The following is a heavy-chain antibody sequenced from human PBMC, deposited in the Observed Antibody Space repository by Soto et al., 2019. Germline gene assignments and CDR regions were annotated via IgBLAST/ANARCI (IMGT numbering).Heavy chain of an antibody. CDR3: ALWVVPAANAVRV. CDR2: ISSSSSYI. Sequence: GGSLRLSCAASGFTFSSYSVNWVRQAPGKGLEWVSSISSSSSYIYYADSVKGRFTISRDNAKNSLYLQMNSLRAEDTAVYYCALWVVPAANAVRVGGQGTTVTVSS. D-gene: IGHD2-2*01. V-gene: IGHV3-21*01. CDR1: GFTFSSYS. J-gene: IGHJ6*02.